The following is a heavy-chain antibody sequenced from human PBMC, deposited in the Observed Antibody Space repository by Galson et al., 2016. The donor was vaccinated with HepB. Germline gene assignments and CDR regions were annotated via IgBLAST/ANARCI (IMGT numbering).Heavy chain of an antibody. Sequence: YIGNTNYAQNFQGRVTMTTDTSTSTAYMELRTLRPDDTAVYYCARETSYGELYFDYWGQGTLVTVSS. CDR2: YIGNT. V-gene: IGHV1-18*01. J-gene: IGHJ4*02. CDR3: ARETSYGELYFDY. D-gene: IGHD5-18*01.